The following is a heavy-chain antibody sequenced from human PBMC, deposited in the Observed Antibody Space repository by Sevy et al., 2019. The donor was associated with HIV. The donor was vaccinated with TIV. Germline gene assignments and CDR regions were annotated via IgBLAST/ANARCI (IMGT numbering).Heavy chain of an antibody. J-gene: IGHJ5*02. V-gene: IGHV1-18*01. CDR3: ARDKKRGSRVGGWTEEGSWFDP. Sequence: ASVKVSCKASGYTFTSYGISWVRQAPGQGLEWMGWISAYNGNTNYAQKLQGRVTMTTDTSTSTAYMELRSLRSDDTAVYYCARDKKRGSRVGGWTEEGSWFDPWGQGTLVTVSS. CDR2: ISAYNGNT. CDR1: GYTFTSYG. D-gene: IGHD6-19*01.